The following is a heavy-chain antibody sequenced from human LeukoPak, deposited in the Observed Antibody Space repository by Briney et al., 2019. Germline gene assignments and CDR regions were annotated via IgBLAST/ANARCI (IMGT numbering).Heavy chain of an antibody. CDR2: IIPIFGTA. Sequence: SVKVSCKASGGTFSSYAINWGRQAPGQGLEWMGGIIPIFGTANYAQKFQDRVTITADESTSTAYMELSSLRSEDTAIYYCAKPKYSGTYGGFDYWGQGTLVTVSS. V-gene: IGHV1-69*01. CDR1: GGTFSSYA. D-gene: IGHD1-26*01. J-gene: IGHJ4*02. CDR3: AKPKYSGTYGGFDY.